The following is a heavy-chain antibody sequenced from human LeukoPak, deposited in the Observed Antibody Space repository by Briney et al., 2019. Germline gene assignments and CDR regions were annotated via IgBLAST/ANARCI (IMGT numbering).Heavy chain of an antibody. V-gene: IGHV4-59*08. D-gene: IGHD6-13*01. CDR2: VYYSGSA. Sequence: SETLSLTCTVSGGSISSYWWSWIRQPPGKGLEWIGYVYYSGSAHYNPSLKSRVTISVDTSKNQFSLKLSSVTAADTAVYYCARGGGIAAAGTKDWGQGTLVTVSS. CDR1: GGSISSYW. J-gene: IGHJ4*02. CDR3: ARGGGIAAAGTKD.